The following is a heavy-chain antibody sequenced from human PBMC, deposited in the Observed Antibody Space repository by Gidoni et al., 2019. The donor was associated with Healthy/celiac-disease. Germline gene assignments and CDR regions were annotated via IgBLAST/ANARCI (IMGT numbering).Heavy chain of an antibody. J-gene: IGHJ4*02. CDR1: GGSFSGYY. D-gene: IGHD2-2*01. CDR2: INHSGST. CDR3: ARGGDIVVVPAAILDY. V-gene: IGHV4-34*01. Sequence: QVQLQQWGAGLLKPSATLSLTCAVYGGSFSGYYWSWIRQPPGKGLEWIGEINHSGSTNYNPSLKSRVTISVDTSKNQFSLKLSSVTAADTTVYYCARGGDIVVVPAAILDYWGQGTLVTVSS.